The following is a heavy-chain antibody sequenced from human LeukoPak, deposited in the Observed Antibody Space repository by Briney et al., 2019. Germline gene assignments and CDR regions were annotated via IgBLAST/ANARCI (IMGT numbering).Heavy chain of an antibody. J-gene: IGHJ4*02. V-gene: IGHV3-21*01. D-gene: IGHD3-10*01. CDR1: GFTFSSCS. CDR2: ISSSGNYI. Sequence: KPGGSLRLSCAASGFTFSSCSMNWVRQAPGKGLEWVSFISSSGNYIYYTDSMKGRFTISRDNAKNSPYLQMNSLRAEDTAVYYCAGVYYGSGSSFDYWGQGTLVTVSS. CDR3: AGVYYGSGSSFDY.